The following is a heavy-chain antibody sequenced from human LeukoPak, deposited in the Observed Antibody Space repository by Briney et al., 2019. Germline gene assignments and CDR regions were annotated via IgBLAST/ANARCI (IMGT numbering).Heavy chain of an antibody. V-gene: IGHV4-39*01. CDR1: GGSISSSSYY. Sequence: PSETLSLTCTVSGGSISSSSYYWGWVRQPPGKGLEWIGSIYYSGSTYYNPSLKSRVTISVDTSKNQSSLKLSSVTAADTAVYYCARLPTDYYGSGSPDGWGQGTLVTVSS. J-gene: IGHJ4*02. D-gene: IGHD3-10*01. CDR3: ARLPTDYYGSGSPDG. CDR2: IYYSGST.